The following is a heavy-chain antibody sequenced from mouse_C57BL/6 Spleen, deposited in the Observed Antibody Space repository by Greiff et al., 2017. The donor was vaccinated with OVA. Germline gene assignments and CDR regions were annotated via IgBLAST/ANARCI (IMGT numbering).Heavy chain of an antibody. CDR1: GYTFTSYW. CDR3: ARYDYDAWFAY. D-gene: IGHD2-4*01. Sequence: QLKQSGAELVKPGASVKLSCKASGYTFTSYWMHWVKQRPGQGLEWIGNINPSNGGTNYNEKFKSKATLTVDKSSSTAYMQLSSLTSEDSAVYYCARYDYDAWFAYWGQGTLVTVSA. J-gene: IGHJ3*01. CDR2: INPSNGGT. V-gene: IGHV1-53*01.